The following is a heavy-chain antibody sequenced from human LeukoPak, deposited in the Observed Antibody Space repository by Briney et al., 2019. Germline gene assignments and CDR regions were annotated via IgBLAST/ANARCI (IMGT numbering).Heavy chain of an antibody. J-gene: IGHJ5*02. D-gene: IGHD1-26*01. CDR3: ARSRAFNSGAFDP. Sequence: SETLSLTCTVSGASVSSASYWTWIRQPPGKGVEWIAHIYNGVNTNYNPSLKSRVTISVDTSKSQFSLRLNSVTAADTAVYYCARSRAFNSGAFDPWGQGSLVTVSS. V-gene: IGHV4-61*01. CDR2: IYNGVNT. CDR1: GASVSSASY.